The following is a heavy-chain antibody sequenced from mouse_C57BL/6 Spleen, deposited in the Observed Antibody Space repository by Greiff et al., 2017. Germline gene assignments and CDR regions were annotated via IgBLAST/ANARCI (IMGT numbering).Heavy chain of an antibody. Sequence: QVQLKQPGAELVKPGASVKMSCKASGYTFTSYWITWVKQRPGPGLEWIGDIYPGSGSTNYNEKFKSKATLTVDTSSSTAYMQLSSLTSEDSAVYYCARGAYYSNYPAWFAYWGQGTLVTVSA. CDR1: GYTFTSYW. D-gene: IGHD2-5*01. V-gene: IGHV1-55*01. CDR2: IYPGSGST. CDR3: ARGAYYSNYPAWFAY. J-gene: IGHJ3*01.